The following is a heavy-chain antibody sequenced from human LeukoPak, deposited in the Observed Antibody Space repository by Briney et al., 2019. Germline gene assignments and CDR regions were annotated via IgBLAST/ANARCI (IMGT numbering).Heavy chain of an antibody. D-gene: IGHD6-13*01. Sequence: PSETLSLTCAVYGGSFSGYYWSWIRQPPGKGLEWIGEINHSGSTNYNPSLKSRVTISVDTSKNQFSLKLSPVTAADTAVYYCARVGYSSSWYDNYYYYYMDVWGKGTTVTVSS. CDR1: GGSFSGYY. CDR3: ARVGYSSSWYDNYYYYYMDV. J-gene: IGHJ6*03. CDR2: INHSGST. V-gene: IGHV4-34*01.